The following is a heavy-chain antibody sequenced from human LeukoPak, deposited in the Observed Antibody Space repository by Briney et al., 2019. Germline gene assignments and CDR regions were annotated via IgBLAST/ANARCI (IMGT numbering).Heavy chain of an antibody. Sequence: KSSETLSLTCTVSGGSISSGGYYWSWIRQPPGKGLEWIGEVDHSGNPTYTPSLKGRVTISVDTSKNQFSLKLNSMTAADTAFYYCARLHRGFGDLYHFDYWGQGILVTVSS. V-gene: IGHV4-39*07. CDR1: GGSISSGGYY. D-gene: IGHD4-17*01. CDR3: ARLHRGFGDLYHFDY. J-gene: IGHJ4*02. CDR2: VDHSGNP.